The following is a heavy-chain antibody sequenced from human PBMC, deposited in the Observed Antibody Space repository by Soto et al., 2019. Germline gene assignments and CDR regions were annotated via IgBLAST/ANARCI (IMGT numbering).Heavy chain of an antibody. J-gene: IGHJ4*02. CDR3: ARAPGIAAAGTGDY. V-gene: IGHV3-66*01. D-gene: IGHD6-13*01. CDR1: GFTVSSNY. Sequence: GGSLRLSCAASGFTVSSNYMSWVRQAPGKGLEWVSVIYSGGSTYYADSVKGRFTISRDNSKNTLYLQMNSLRAEDTAVYYCARAPGIAAAGTGDYWGQGTLVTVSP. CDR2: IYSGGST.